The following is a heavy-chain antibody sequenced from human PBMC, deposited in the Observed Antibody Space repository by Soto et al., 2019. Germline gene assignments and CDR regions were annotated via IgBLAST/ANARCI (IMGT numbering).Heavy chain of an antibody. CDR1: GATFTDFT. CDR2: ISGDGLST. Sequence: XGSLRLSCSGAGATFTDFTMTWVRQAPGKGLEWVSAISGDGLSTYYAGSVKGRFTISRDNSKNTLYLQMNSLRAEDTAVYYCAKDQVSIVVVPAAIPQPYYGMDVWGQGTTVTVSS. J-gene: IGHJ6*02. D-gene: IGHD2-2*01. V-gene: IGHV3-23*01. CDR3: AKDQVSIVVVPAAIPQPYYGMDV.